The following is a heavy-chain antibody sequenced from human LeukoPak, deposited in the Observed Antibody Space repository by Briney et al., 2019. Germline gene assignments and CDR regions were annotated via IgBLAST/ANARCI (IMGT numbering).Heavy chain of an antibody. V-gene: IGHV3-30*03. CDR2: ISYDGSKK. D-gene: IGHD6-19*01. CDR3: ARDYLPLGYSSGWIYYYYGMDV. CDR1: GFIFSDYG. J-gene: IGHJ6*04. Sequence: PGRSLRLSCAASGFIFSDYGMHWVRQAPGKGLEWVAVISYDGSKKYDADFVKGRFTISRDNSKNTLYLQMNSLRAEDTAVYYCARDYLPLGYSSGWIYYYYGMDVWGKGTTVTVSS.